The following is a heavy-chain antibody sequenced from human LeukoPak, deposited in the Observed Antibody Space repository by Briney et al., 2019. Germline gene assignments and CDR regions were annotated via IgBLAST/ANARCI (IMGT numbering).Heavy chain of an antibody. V-gene: IGHV4-61*02. D-gene: IGHD3-10*01. J-gene: IGHJ6*03. CDR2: IYTSGST. Sequence: PSETLSLTCTVSGGSISSSSYYWSWIRQPAGKGLEWIGRIYTSGSTNYNPSLKSRVTMSVDTSKNQFSLKLSSVTAADTAVYYCAGGTMVRGAYYYYYMDVWGKGTTVTISS. CDR1: GGSISSSSYY. CDR3: AGGTMVRGAYYYYYMDV.